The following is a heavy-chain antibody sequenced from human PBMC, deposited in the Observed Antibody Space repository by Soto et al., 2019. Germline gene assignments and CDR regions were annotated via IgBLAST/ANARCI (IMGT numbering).Heavy chain of an antibody. CDR1: GFIFSDYA. V-gene: IGHV3-23*01. CDR2: INGRGGKT. Sequence: EVQLLESGGGLVQPGGSLRLSCAASGFIFSDYAMSWVRQAPGKGLEWVSAINGRGGKTYYADSGKGRFTISRDNSKNPLNLQMNSLTAEDTAIYYCGKEREQVVIDSWGQGTLVTVSS. CDR3: GKEREQVVIDS. J-gene: IGHJ5*01. D-gene: IGHD6-6*01.